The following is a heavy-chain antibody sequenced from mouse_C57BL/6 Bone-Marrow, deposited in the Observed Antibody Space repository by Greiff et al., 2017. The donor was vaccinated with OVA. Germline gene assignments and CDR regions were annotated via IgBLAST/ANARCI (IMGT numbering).Heavy chain of an antibody. CDR3: ARDEGTLQGYFDV. Sequence: EVMLVESGGGLVKPGGSLKLSCAASGFTFSSYAMSWVRQTPEKRLEWVATISDGGSYTYYPDNVKGRFTISRDNAKNNLYLQMSHLKSEDTAMYYCARDEGTLQGYFDVWGTGTTVTVSS. CDR2: ISDGGSYT. V-gene: IGHV5-4*01. D-gene: IGHD1-1*01. CDR1: GFTFSSYA. J-gene: IGHJ1*03.